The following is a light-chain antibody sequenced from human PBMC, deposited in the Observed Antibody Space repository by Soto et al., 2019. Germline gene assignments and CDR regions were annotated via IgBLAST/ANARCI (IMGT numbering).Light chain of an antibody. CDR3: QSYDSSLTVV. V-gene: IGLV1-40*01. CDR2: GNT. CDR1: SSNIGAGYD. Sequence: QSVLTQPPSVSGPPGQRVTISCTGSSSNIGAGYDVHWYQQFPGTTPKFLIYGNTNRPSGVPDRFSASKSGTSASLDITGLQAEDEAEYFCQSYDSSLTVVFGGGTKVTVL. J-gene: IGLJ2*01.